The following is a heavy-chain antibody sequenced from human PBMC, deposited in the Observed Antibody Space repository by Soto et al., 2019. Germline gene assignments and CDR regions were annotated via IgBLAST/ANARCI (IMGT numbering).Heavy chain of an antibody. Sequence: QLQLQESGPGLVKPSETLSLTCTVSGGSISSSSYYWGWIRQPPGKGLEWIGSIYYSGSTYYNPSLKSRVTISVDTSKNQFSLKLSSVTAADTAVYYCAGIITMIVVAPIDYWGQGTLVTVSS. J-gene: IGHJ4*02. V-gene: IGHV4-39*01. CDR1: GGSISSSSYY. CDR2: IYYSGST. CDR3: AGIITMIVVAPIDY. D-gene: IGHD3-22*01.